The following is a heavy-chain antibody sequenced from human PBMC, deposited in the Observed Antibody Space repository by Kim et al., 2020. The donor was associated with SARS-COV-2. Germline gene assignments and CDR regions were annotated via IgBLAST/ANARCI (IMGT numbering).Heavy chain of an antibody. V-gene: IGHV3-23*01. D-gene: IGHD6-19*01. CDR3: AKVKSKGYSSGWYYFDY. Sequence: VKGRFTISRDNSKNTLYLQMNSLRAEDTAVYYCAKVKSKGYSSGWYYFDYWGQGTLVTVSS. J-gene: IGHJ4*02.